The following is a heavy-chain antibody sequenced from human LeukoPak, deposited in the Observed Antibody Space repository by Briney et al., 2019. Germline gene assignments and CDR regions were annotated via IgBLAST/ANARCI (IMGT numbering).Heavy chain of an antibody. CDR3: ARHRMNLGYCSSTSCYPFDP. Sequence: ASVKVSCKASGYTFTSYGISWVRPAPGQGLEWMGWISAYNGNTNYAQKLQGRVTMTTDTSTSTAYMELRSLRSDDTAVYFCARHRMNLGYCSSTSCYPFDPWGQGTLVTVSS. CDR1: GYTFTSYG. V-gene: IGHV1-18*01. J-gene: IGHJ5*02. D-gene: IGHD2-2*01. CDR2: ISAYNGNT.